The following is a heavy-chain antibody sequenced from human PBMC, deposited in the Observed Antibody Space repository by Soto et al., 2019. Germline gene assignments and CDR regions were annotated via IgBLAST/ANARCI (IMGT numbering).Heavy chain of an antibody. V-gene: IGHV1-8*01. J-gene: IGHJ6*02. D-gene: IGHD3-10*01. Sequence: QAQLVQSGAEVKKPGASVKVSCKVSGYTFTSSEINWVRQANGQGLEWMGWMNLYSGNTGYAQKFQGRVTMTRNTYIIKAYMELSSLRSEDTAVYYCARGPPYYYGGWGQGTTVTVSS. CDR3: ARGPPYYYGG. CDR2: MNLYSGNT. CDR1: GYTFTSSE.